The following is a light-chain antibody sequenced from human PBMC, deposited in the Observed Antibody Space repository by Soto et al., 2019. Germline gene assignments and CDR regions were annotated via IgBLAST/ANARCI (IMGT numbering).Light chain of an antibody. CDR2: GAS. CDR3: QQYHDSPMTT. V-gene: IGKV3-20*01. J-gene: IGKJ2*01. CDR1: QSVRSTF. Sequence: VLPQSPDTLSLSPGDRATLSCRASQSVRSTFLDWYQQKPGQAPRLLIYGASNRAAGIPERFSGSASGIEFNLTMSRLEPEDSAVYYCQQYHDSPMTTFGQGTKLQIK.